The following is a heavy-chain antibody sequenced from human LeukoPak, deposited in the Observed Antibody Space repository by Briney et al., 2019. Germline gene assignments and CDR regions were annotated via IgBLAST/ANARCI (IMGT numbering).Heavy chain of an antibody. CDR2: FTGSGGST. CDR1: GFTFRSIP. J-gene: IGHJ4*02. Sequence: GGSLRLSFAPPGFTFRSIPLSWVRQAQGRGLEWFSAFTGSGGSTYYADSVKGRFTISRDNSKNTLYLQMNSLRAEDTAVYYCAKGMITFGGVIVPFDYWGQGTLVTVSS. V-gene: IGHV3-23*01. D-gene: IGHD3-16*02. CDR3: AKGMITFGGVIVPFDY.